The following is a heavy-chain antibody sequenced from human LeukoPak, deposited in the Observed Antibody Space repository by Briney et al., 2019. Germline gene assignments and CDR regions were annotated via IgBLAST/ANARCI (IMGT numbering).Heavy chain of an antibody. CDR2: ISAHNGNT. Sequence: ASVKVSCKASGYTFTSYGISWVRQAPGQGLEWMGWISAHNGNTNYAQKLQGRVTMTTDTSTSTAYMELRSLRSDDTAVYYCARDHYYDSSGSGGYWGQGTLVTVSS. V-gene: IGHV1-18*01. D-gene: IGHD3-22*01. CDR3: ARDHYYDSSGSGGY. CDR1: GYTFTSYG. J-gene: IGHJ4*02.